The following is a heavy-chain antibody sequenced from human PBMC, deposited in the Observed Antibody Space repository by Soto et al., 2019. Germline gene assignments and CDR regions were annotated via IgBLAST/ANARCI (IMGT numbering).Heavy chain of an antibody. D-gene: IGHD6-19*01. CDR1: GGSISSGGYY. V-gene: IGHV2-70*01. CDR3: ARIPYSSGWYDFDY. J-gene: IGHJ4*02. Sequence: TLSLTCTVSGGSISSGGYYWSWIRQPPGKALEWLALIDWDDDKYYSTSLKTRLTISKDTSKNQVVLTMTNMDPVDTATYYCARIPYSSGWYDFDYWGQGTLVTVSS. CDR2: IDWDDDK.